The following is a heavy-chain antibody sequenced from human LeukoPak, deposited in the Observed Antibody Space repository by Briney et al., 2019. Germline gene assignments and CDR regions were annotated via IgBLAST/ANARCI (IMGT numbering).Heavy chain of an antibody. V-gene: IGHV3-48*01. Sequence: GGSLRLSCAASGFTFSSYSMNWVRQAPGKGLEWVSYISYSSSIINYADSVKGRFTISRDNAKNSLYLQMNSLRADDTAVYYCAREVWDFGSGRRLLGDYMDVWGKGTTVTVSS. J-gene: IGHJ6*03. CDR3: AREVWDFGSGRRLLGDYMDV. D-gene: IGHD3-10*01. CDR1: GFTFSSYS. CDR2: ISYSSSII.